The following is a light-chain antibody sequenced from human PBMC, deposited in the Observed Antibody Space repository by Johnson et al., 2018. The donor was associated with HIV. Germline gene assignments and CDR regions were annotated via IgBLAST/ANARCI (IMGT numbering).Light chain of an antibody. V-gene: IGLV1-44*01. Sequence: QSVLTQPPSASGTPGQGVTISCSGSSSNIGSNSVNWYQQLPGTAPKLLIYTNNQRPSGVPDRFSGSKFGTSASLAITGLQTADEADYYCGTWDTSLGAGGVFGSGTKVTVL. J-gene: IGLJ1*01. CDR2: TNN. CDR3: GTWDTSLGAGGV. CDR1: SSNIGSNS.